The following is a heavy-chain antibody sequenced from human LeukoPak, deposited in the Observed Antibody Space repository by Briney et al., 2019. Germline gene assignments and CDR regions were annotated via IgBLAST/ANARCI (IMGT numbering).Heavy chain of an antibody. J-gene: IGHJ4*02. CDR3: ASYVARHFDY. D-gene: IGHD3-16*01. CDR2: IYHSGST. V-gene: IGHV4-38-2*02. Sequence: PSETLSLTCTVSGYSISSGYYWGWIRQPPGKGLEWIRSIYHSGSTYYNPSLKSRVTISVDTSMNQFSLKLSSVTAADTAVYYCASYVARHFDYWGQGTLVTVSS. CDR1: GYSISSGYY.